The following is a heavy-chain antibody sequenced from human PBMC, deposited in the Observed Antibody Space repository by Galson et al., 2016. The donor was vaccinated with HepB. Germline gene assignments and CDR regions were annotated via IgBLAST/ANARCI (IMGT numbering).Heavy chain of an antibody. Sequence: SLRLSCAASGFAFSNYAMHWVRQAPGKGLEWVAVVSYDGRNQYYADSVKGRFTISRDNSKNTVYLQMNRLRVGDTAVYYCAKNDILAGYSAFDYWGQGTLVTVSS. J-gene: IGHJ4*02. CDR2: VSYDGRNQ. CDR3: AKNDILAGYSAFDY. V-gene: IGHV3-30*18. CDR1: GFAFSNYA. D-gene: IGHD3-9*01.